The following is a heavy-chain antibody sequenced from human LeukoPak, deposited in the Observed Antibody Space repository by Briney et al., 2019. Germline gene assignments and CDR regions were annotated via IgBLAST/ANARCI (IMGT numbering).Heavy chain of an antibody. CDR1: GFTVGNNY. CDR3: ARDPPAVSINTYA. CDR2: IFSHGET. D-gene: IGHD2-8*01. V-gene: IGHV3-66*01. J-gene: IGHJ4*02. Sequence: GGSLRLSCAASGFTVGNNYMNWVLQAPGKGLEWVSLIFSHGETSYADSVKGRFTISRDNSKNTLYLQMNGLRVEDTAVYYCARDPPAVSINTYAWGQGTLVTVSS.